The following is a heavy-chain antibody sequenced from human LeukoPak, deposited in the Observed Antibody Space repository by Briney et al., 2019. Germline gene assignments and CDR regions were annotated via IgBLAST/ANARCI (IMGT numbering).Heavy chain of an antibody. D-gene: IGHD3-22*01. V-gene: IGHV1-69*05. J-gene: IGHJ3*02. CDR3: ASMIVVVITDGRDAFDI. CDR2: IIPIFGTA. Sequence: SVKVSCKASGGTFISYAISWVRQAPGQGLEGMGGIIPIFGTANYAQKFQGRVTITTDESTSTDYMELSSLRSEDTAVYYCASMIVVVITDGRDAFDIWGQGTMVTVSS. CDR1: GGTFISYA.